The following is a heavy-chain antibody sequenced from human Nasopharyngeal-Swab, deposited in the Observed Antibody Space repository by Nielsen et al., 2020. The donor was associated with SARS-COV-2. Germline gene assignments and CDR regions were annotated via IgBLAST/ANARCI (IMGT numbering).Heavy chain of an antibody. CDR2: IIPIFGTA. CDR3: ARGPSSGYYLYAFDI. D-gene: IGHD3-22*01. J-gene: IGHJ3*02. V-gene: IGHV1-69*01. Sequence: WVRQALGQGLEWMGGIIPIFGTANYAQKFQGRVTITADESTSTAYMELSSLRSEDTAVYYCARGPSSGYYLYAFDIWGKGTMVTVSS.